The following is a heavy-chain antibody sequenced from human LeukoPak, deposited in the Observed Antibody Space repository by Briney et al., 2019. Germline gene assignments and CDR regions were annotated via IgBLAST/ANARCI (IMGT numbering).Heavy chain of an antibody. Sequence: PGGSLRLSCAASGXTFSDYYMSWIRQAPGKGREWVSYISSSGITIYYADSVKGRFTISRDNAKNSLYLQMNSLRAEDTAVYYCARDPKLTTVVTFDYWGQGTLVTVSS. J-gene: IGHJ4*02. CDR1: GXTFSDYY. D-gene: IGHD4-23*01. CDR2: ISSSGITI. V-gene: IGHV3-11*04. CDR3: ARDPKLTTVVTFDY.